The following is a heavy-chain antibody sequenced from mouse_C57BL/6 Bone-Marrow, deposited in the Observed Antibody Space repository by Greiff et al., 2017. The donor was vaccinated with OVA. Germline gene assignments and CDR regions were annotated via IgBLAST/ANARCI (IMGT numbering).Heavy chain of an antibody. CDR2: ISYDGSN. D-gene: IGHD2-1*01. J-gene: IGHJ1*03. Sequence: EVQVVESGPGLVKPSQSLSLTCSVTGYSITSGYYWNWIRQFPGNKLEWMGYISYDGSNNYNPSLKNRISITRDTSKNQFFLKLNSVTTEDTATYYCARDPSYGNYGYFDVWGTGTTVTVSS. CDR1: GYSITSGYY. CDR3: ARDPSYGNYGYFDV. V-gene: IGHV3-6*01.